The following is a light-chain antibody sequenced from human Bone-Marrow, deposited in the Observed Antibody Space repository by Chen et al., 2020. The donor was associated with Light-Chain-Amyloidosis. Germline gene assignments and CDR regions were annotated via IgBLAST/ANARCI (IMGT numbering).Light chain of an antibody. J-gene: IGLJ2*01. CDR3: QSADSSGTYEVI. CDR2: RDT. CDR1: ALPTKY. Sequence: SYELPQPPSVSVSPGQTARSTCSGDALPTKYAYWYQQKPGQAPGLVIHRDTERPSGISERFSGSSSGTTATLTISGVHAEDEADYHCQSADSSGTYEVIFGGGTKLTVL. V-gene: IGLV3-25*03.